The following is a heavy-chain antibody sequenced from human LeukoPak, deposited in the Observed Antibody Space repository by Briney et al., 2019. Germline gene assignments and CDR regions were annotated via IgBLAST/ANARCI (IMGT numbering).Heavy chain of an antibody. D-gene: IGHD3-10*01. CDR3: ARGSVGFGELLRFDP. V-gene: IGHV1-8*01. CDR1: GYTFTSYD. J-gene: IGHJ5*02. Sequence: ASVKVSCKASGYTFTSYDINWVRQATGQGLECMGWMNPNCGNTGYAQKFHGIVTMTRNTSISTAYMELSSLRSEDTAVYYCARGSVGFGELLRFDPWGQGTLVTVPS. CDR2: MNPNCGNT.